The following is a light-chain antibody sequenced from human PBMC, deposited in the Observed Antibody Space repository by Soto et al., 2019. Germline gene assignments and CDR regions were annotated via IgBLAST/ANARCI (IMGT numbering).Light chain of an antibody. CDR1: QDISSS. CDR2: AAS. CDR3: QQLRSYPST. Sequence: IQLTQSPSSLSASVGDGVTITCRASQDISSSLGWYQQKPGKAPKLLIYAASILQSGVPSRFSGSGFGTDFTLTISSLQAEDFASYFCQQLRSYPSTFGGGTKVEIK. J-gene: IGKJ4*01. V-gene: IGKV1-9*01.